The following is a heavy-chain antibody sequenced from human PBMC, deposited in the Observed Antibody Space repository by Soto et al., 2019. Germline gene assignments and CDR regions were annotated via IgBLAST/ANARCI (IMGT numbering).Heavy chain of an antibody. CDR3: ARTSIVLMVYAGPLRWFDP. Sequence: GASVKVSCKASGYTFTSYGISWVRQAPGQGLEWMGWISAYNGNTNYAQKLQGRVTMTTDTSTSTAYMELRSLRSDDTAVYYCARTSIVLMVYAGPLRWFDPWGQGTLVTVSS. J-gene: IGHJ5*02. CDR1: GYTFTSYG. V-gene: IGHV1-18*01. D-gene: IGHD2-8*01. CDR2: ISAYNGNT.